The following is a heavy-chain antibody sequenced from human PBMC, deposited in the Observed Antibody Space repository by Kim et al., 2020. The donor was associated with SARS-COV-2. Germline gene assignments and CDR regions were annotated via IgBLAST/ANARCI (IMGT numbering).Heavy chain of an antibody. D-gene: IGHD4-4*01. V-gene: IGHV1-3*01. J-gene: IGHJ4*02. Sequence: KTPYSQKVQGRVTITRDTSANTAYMELRRLTTKDTAIYYCARDMAPTVYDYWGQGTLVTVSS. CDR3: ARDMAPTVYDY. CDR2: KT.